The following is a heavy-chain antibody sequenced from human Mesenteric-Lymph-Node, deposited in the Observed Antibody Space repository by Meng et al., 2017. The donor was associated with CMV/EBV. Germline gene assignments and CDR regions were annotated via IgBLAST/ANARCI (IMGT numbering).Heavy chain of an antibody. CDR3: AKDARWRVMTTVTTGYYFDY. CDR2: ISGGGGST. D-gene: IGHD4-17*01. CDR1: SSYA. Sequence: SSYAMGGVRQAQGKGLEWVSAISGGGGSTYCADSVKGRFTISRDNSKNTLYLQMNSLRAEDTAVYYCAKDARWRVMTTVTTGYYFDYWGQGTLVTVSS. J-gene: IGHJ4*02. V-gene: IGHV3-23*01.